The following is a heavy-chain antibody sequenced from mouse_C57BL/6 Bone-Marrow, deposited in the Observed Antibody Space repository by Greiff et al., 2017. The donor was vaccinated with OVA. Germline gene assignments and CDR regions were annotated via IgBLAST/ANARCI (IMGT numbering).Heavy chain of an antibody. CDR1: GYTFTNYW. J-gene: IGHJ2*01. V-gene: IGHV1-63*01. Sequence: QVQLKESGAELVRPGTSVKMSCKASGYTFTNYWIGWAKQRPGHGLEWIGYIYPGGGYTNYNENVKGQATLTADKSSSTAYMQFSSLTSEDSAIYYCARRGLALDYWGQGTTLTVSS. CDR2: IYPGGGYT. D-gene: IGHD3-3*01. CDR3: ARRGLALDY.